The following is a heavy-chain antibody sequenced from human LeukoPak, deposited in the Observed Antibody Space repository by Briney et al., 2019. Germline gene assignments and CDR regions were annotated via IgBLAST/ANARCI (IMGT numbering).Heavy chain of an antibody. V-gene: IGHV4-34*01. CDR3: ARIRLYYCGSGSYYQNWFDP. CDR2: INHSGST. J-gene: IGHJ5*02. Sequence: SETLSLTCAVYGGSFSGYYWSWIRQPPGKGLEWIGEINHSGSTNYNPSLKSRVTISVDTSKNQFSLKLSSVTAADTAVYYCARIRLYYCGSGSYYQNWFDPWGQGTLVTVSS. D-gene: IGHD3-10*01. CDR1: GGSFSGYY.